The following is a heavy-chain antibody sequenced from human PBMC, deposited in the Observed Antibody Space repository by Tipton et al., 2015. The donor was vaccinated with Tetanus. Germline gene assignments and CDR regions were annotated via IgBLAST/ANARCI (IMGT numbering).Heavy chain of an antibody. CDR3: ARANFDFSKKGPFDS. Sequence: TLSLTCTVSGVSISGYYWSWIRQPAGKGLEWIGRVDRSGTTTYNPSLKGRVTMSLDTSKNQFSLNLSSVTAADTAVYFCARANFDFSKKGPFDSWGQGILVVVSA. CDR2: VDRSGTT. V-gene: IGHV4-4*07. D-gene: IGHD3-3*01. J-gene: IGHJ4*02. CDR1: GVSISGYY.